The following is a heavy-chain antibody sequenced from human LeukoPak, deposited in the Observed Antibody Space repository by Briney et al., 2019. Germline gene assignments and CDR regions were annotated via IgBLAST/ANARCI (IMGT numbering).Heavy chain of an antibody. CDR1: GFTFSSFG. V-gene: IGHV3-30*03. D-gene: IGHD3-22*01. Sequence: GGSLRLSCAASGFTFSSFGMHWVRQAPGKGLEWVAVVSYDGSNKYYADSVKGRFAISRDNSKNTLYLQMNSLRAEDTAVYYCARRAGGTAYCYDSSNYHGTVDYWGQGTLVTVSS. CDR3: ARRAGGTAYCYDSSNYHGTVDY. J-gene: IGHJ4*02. CDR2: VSYDGSNK.